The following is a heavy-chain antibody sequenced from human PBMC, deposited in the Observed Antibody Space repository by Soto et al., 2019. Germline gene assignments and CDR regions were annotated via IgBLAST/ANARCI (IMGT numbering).Heavy chain of an antibody. Sequence: SVKVACKASGGTFSSYAIIWVRQAPGQGLEWMGGIIPIFGTANYAQKFQGRVTITADESTSTAYMELSSLRAEDTAVYYCARGPHDYYGSGSYCDYWGQ. CDR3: ARGPHDYYGSGSYCDY. V-gene: IGHV1-69*13. CDR1: GGTFSSYA. J-gene: IGHJ4*01. D-gene: IGHD3-10*01. CDR2: IIPIFGTA.